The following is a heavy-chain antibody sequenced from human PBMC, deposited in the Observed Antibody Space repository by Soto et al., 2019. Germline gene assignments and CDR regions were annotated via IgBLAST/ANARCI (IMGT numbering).Heavy chain of an antibody. Sequence: QITLKESGPTRVKPTQTLTLTCTFSGFSLTTSGVGVGWIRKTPGKALEWLAVIYWDDDKRYSPSLKSRLTITKDTSKNQVVLTMDYVDPVDTATYFCAHRGYMNGNWDQGYFDFWGQGTLVTVSS. CDR1: GFSLTTSGVG. CDR2: IYWDDDK. J-gene: IGHJ4*02. D-gene: IGHD7-27*01. V-gene: IGHV2-5*02. CDR3: AHRGYMNGNWDQGYFDF.